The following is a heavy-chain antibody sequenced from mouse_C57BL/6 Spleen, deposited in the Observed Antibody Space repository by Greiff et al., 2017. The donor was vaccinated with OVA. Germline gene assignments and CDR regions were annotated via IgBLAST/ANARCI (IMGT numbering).Heavy chain of an antibody. Sequence: EVKLMESGGGLVKPGGSLKLSCAASGFTFSDYGMHWVRQAPEKGLEWVAYISSGSSTIYYADTVKGRFTISRDNAKNTLFLQMSSLRSEATAMYYCARSSYYGSSYGAWFAYWGQGTLVTVSA. V-gene: IGHV5-17*01. J-gene: IGHJ3*01. CDR2: ISSGSSTI. CDR3: ARSSYYGSSYGAWFAY. CDR1: GFTFSDYG. D-gene: IGHD1-1*01.